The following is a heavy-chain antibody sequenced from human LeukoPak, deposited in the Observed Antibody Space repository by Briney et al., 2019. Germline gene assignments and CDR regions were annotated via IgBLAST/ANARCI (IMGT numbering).Heavy chain of an antibody. CDR3: ARDRCSGGRCYSLSVGHMDV. J-gene: IGHJ6*03. Sequence: GGSLRLSCAASGFTFSNYGMHWVRQAPGRGLEWLSYISSSATIIYYADSVKGRFTISRDNAKNSLYLQMNRLRAEDTALYYCARDRCSGGRCYSLSVGHMDVWGKGTTVTVSS. D-gene: IGHD2-15*01. CDR2: ISSSATII. V-gene: IGHV3-48*01. CDR1: GFTFSNYG.